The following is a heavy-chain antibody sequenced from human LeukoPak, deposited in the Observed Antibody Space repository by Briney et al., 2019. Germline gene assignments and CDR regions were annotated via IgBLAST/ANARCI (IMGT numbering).Heavy chain of an antibody. J-gene: IGHJ4*02. CDR1: GFTFSNYD. Sequence: GGSLRLSCAVSGFTFSNYDMHWVRQAPCKGLEWVAVIWYDGSNKYYADSVKGRFTISRDNSKNTLYLQMNSLRAEDTAVYYCAKDTAMVFGYFDYWGQGTLVTVSS. CDR3: AKDTAMVFGYFDY. V-gene: IGHV3-30*02. D-gene: IGHD5-18*01. CDR2: IWYDGSNK.